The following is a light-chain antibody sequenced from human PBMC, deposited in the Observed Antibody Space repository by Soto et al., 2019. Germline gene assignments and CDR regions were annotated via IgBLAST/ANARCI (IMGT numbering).Light chain of an antibody. V-gene: IGLV1-47*01. J-gene: IGLJ2*01. CDR1: SSNIGSNY. Sequence: QLVLTQPPSASGTPGQRVTISCSGSSSNIGSNYVYWYQQVPGTAPKLLIHRNDQRPSGVPDRFSGSKSGTSASLAISGLRSEDEADYHCAAWDDSLSGPVFGGGTKLTVL. CDR2: RND. CDR3: AAWDDSLSGPV.